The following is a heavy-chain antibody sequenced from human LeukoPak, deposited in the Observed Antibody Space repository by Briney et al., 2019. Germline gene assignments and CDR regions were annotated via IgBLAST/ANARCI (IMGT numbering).Heavy chain of an antibody. CDR3: ARGSQLAGLDY. D-gene: IGHD6-6*01. CDR2: ISYEGSNK. CDR1: GFTFSSYA. Sequence: PGGSLRLSCAASGFTFSSYAMHWVRQAPGKGLEWVAVISYEGSNKYYADSVKGRCTISRDNSKNTLYLKMNSLRAEDTAVYYCARGSQLAGLDYWGQGTLVSVSS. V-gene: IGHV3-30-3*01. J-gene: IGHJ4*02.